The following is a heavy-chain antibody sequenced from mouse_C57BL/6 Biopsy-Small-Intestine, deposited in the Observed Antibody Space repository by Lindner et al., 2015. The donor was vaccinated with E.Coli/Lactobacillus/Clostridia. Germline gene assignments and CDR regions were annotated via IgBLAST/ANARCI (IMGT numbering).Heavy chain of an antibody. Sequence: VQLQESGAELAKPGASVKMSCKASGYTFTSYWMHWLKQRPGQGLEWIGYINPSSGYTEYNQNFKDKATLTADKSSSTAYMQLSSLTSEDSAVYYCARPYGNPRSWYFDVWGAGTTVTVSS. D-gene: IGHD2-1*01. CDR3: ARPYGNPRSWYFDV. CDR1: GYTFTSYW. J-gene: IGHJ1*01. V-gene: IGHV1-7*01. CDR2: INPSSGYT.